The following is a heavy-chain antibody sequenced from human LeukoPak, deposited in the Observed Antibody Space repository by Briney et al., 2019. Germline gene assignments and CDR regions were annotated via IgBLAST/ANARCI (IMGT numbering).Heavy chain of an antibody. D-gene: IGHD5-18*01. Sequence: PSGTLSLTCTVSGCSISSYYWSWIRQPPGKGLEWIGYIYYSGSTNYNPSLKSRFTISVDTSKNQFSLKLSSVTAADTAVYYCARQDSYPTVTFDIWGQGTMVTVSS. CDR1: GCSISSYY. CDR2: IYYSGST. J-gene: IGHJ3*02. V-gene: IGHV4-59*08. CDR3: ARQDSYPTVTFDI.